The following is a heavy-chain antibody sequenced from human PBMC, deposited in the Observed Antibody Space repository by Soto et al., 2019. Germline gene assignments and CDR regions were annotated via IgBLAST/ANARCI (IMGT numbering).Heavy chain of an antibody. D-gene: IGHD2-15*01. CDR2: INPSGGTT. J-gene: IGHJ4*02. CDR1: GYTFTRYN. CDR3: ARVRGGGSEYFFDY. Sequence: ASVKVSCKASGYTFTRYNVHWVRQAPGQGLEGMAIINPSGGTTYYVQKFEGRVTLTTDTSTSTVYMELSSLRSDDTAVYYCARVRGGGSEYFFDYWDQGTLVTVSS. V-gene: IGHV1-46*01.